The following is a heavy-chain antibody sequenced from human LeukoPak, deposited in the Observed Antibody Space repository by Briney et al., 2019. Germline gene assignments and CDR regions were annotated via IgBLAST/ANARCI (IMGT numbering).Heavy chain of an antibody. CDR3: ARASSGWANWFDP. Sequence: GGSLRLSCAASGFTFSSYAMNWVRQAPGRGLEWVSSISNSSSYIYYADSVKGRFTISRDNAKNSLYLQMNSLRAEDTAVYYCARASSGWANWFDPWGQGTLVTVSS. J-gene: IGHJ5*02. CDR1: GFTFSSYA. D-gene: IGHD6-19*01. V-gene: IGHV3-21*01. CDR2: ISNSSSYI.